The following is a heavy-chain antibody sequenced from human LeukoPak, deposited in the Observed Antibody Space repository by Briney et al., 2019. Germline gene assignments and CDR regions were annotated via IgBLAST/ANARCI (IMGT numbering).Heavy chain of an antibody. CDR2: IYYSGNT. Sequence: PSEALSLTCTVSGGSINSYYWSWIRQPPGKGLEWVGYIYYSGNTNYNPSLKSRVTISVDTSKKQFSLKLSLVTAADTAVYYCARNGAAAGNYYYYGMDVWGQGTTLTVSS. D-gene: IGHD6-13*01. CDR1: GGSINSYY. CDR3: ARNGAAAGNYYYYGMDV. J-gene: IGHJ6*02. V-gene: IGHV4-59*01.